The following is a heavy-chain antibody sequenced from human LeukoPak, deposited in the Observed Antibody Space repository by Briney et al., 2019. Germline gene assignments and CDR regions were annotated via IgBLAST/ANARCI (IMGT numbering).Heavy chain of an antibody. CDR3: TTVWNCGGDCYDAFDI. V-gene: IGHV3-15*01. D-gene: IGHD2-21*02. J-gene: IGHJ3*02. Sequence: KPGGSLRFSCAASGFSFRNACMSWVRQAPGKGLEWVGRIKSKTDGGTTDYAAPVKGRFTISRDDSKNTLYLQMNSLKTEDTAVYYCTTVWNCGGDCYDAFDIWGQRTMVTVSS. CDR1: GFSFRNAC. CDR2: IKSKTDGGTT.